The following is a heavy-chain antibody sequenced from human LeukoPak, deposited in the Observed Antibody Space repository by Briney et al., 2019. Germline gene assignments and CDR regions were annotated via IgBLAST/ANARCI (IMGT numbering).Heavy chain of an antibody. CDR3: ARDFCSGGSCYWRFDY. Sequence: SQTLSLTCVISGDSVSSNSAAWNWIRQSPSRGLEWLGRTYYRSKWSNDYAVSVKSRITINPDTSKNQFSLQLNSVTPKDTAVYYCARDFCSGGSCYWRFDYWGQGSLVTVSS. CDR2: TYYRSKWSN. D-gene: IGHD2-15*01. CDR1: GDSVSSNSAA. J-gene: IGHJ4*02. V-gene: IGHV6-1*01.